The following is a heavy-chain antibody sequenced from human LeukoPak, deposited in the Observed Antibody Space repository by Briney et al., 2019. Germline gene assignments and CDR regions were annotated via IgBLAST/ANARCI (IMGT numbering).Heavy chain of an antibody. J-gene: IGHJ4*02. CDR1: GCTFTGYY. CDR2: INPNSGGT. Sequence: ASVKVSCKASGCTFTGYYMDWVQQAPGQGLEWIGRINPNSGGTNYAQKFQGRVTMTRDTSISTAYMELSRLRSDDTAVYYCARDPNNSSGWFVDYWGQGTLVTVSS. D-gene: IGHD6-19*01. V-gene: IGHV1-2*06. CDR3: ARDPNNSSGWFVDY.